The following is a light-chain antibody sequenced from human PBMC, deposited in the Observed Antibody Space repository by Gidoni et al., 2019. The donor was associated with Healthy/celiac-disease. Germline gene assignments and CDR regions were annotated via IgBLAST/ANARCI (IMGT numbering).Light chain of an antibody. CDR3: MQAIQTLIT. Sequence: IVMPHSPLSLPVTPGEPSSISCRSSQSLLHSNVYNYLDWYMQKQGQSQQLLIYLGSNRDFGVHERLSGSGLGKDFTLKISRVEDEDVGVYYCMQAIQTLITFGQGTRLEIK. CDR2: LGS. V-gene: IGKV2-28*01. J-gene: IGKJ5*01. CDR1: QSLLHSNVYNY.